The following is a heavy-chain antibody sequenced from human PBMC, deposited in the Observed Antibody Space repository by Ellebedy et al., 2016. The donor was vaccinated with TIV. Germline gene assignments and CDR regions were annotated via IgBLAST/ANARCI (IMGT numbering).Heavy chain of an antibody. Sequence: SETLSLXCTVSNASISDYYWSWIRQVPGKGMEWIGYMYYSGTPKYNPSLKSRVTMSADTSKNQFSLKLTSVTAADTAIYYCARELSGNFFDFWGQGTLVTVSS. CDR3: ARELSGNFFDF. CDR1: NASISDYY. J-gene: IGHJ4*02. V-gene: IGHV4-59*12. CDR2: MYYSGTP. D-gene: IGHD1-26*01.